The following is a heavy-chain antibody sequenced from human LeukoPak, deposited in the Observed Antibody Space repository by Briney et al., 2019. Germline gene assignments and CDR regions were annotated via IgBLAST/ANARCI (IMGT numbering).Heavy chain of an antibody. J-gene: IGHJ4*02. D-gene: IGHD6-13*01. Sequence: SETLSLTCTVSDDSISDYYRGWIRQPPGKGLEWIGYFHNSGTSTYNPSLKSRVTISADTSKNQFSLKLSSVTAADTAVYCCARHSRTLDYWGQGTLVTVSS. CDR1: DDSISDYY. CDR3: ARHSRTLDY. CDR2: FHNSGTS. V-gene: IGHV4-59*08.